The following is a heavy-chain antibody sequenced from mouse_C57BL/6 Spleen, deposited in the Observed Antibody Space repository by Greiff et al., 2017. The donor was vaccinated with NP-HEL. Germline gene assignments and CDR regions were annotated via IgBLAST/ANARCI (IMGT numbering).Heavy chain of an antibody. Sequence: VQLQESGAELARPGASVKLSCKASGYTFTSYGISWVKQRTGQGLEWIGEIYPRSGNTYYNEKFKGKATLTADKSSSTAYMELRSLTSEDSAVYFCARYGYYVNYFDYWGQGTTLTVSS. CDR1: GYTFTSYG. V-gene: IGHV1-81*01. D-gene: IGHD2-3*01. J-gene: IGHJ2*01. CDR3: ARYGYYVNYFDY. CDR2: IYPRSGNT.